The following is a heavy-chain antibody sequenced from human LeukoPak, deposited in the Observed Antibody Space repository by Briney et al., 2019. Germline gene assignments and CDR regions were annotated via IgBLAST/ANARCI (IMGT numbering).Heavy chain of an antibody. CDR3: ARTGYSSSSGLYYYYYYYMDV. J-gene: IGHJ6*03. CDR1: GFTFSSYW. Sequence: PGGSLRLSCAASGFTFSSYWMSWVRQAPGEGLEWVANIKQEGSEKYYVDSVKGRFTISRDNAKNSLYLQMNSLRAEDTAVYYCARTGYSSSSGLYYYYYYYMDVWGKGTTVTVSS. CDR2: IKQEGSEK. D-gene: IGHD6-6*01. V-gene: IGHV3-7*01.